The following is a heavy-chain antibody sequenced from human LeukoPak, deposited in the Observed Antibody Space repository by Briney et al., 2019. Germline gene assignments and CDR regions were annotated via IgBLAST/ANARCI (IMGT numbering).Heavy chain of an antibody. CDR3: ARGSYYDSSGYSRQWFDP. D-gene: IGHD3-22*01. Sequence: ASVKVSCKASGYTFTGYYMHWVRQAPGQGLEWMGWINPNSGGTNYAQKFQGRVTMTRDTSISTAYMELSRLRSEDTAVYYCARGSYYDSSGYSRQWFDPWGQGTLVTVSS. V-gene: IGHV1-2*02. CDR1: GYTFTGYY. CDR2: INPNSGGT. J-gene: IGHJ5*02.